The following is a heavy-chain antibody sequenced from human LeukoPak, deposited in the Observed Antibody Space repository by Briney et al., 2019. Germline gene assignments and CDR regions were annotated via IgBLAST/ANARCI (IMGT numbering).Heavy chain of an antibody. V-gene: IGHV1-18*01. CDR2: ISAYNGNT. J-gene: IGHJ4*02. D-gene: IGHD2-15*01. CDR1: GGTFSSYA. CDR3: ARRKNDCSGGSCYGYYFDY. Sequence: ASVKVSCKASGGTFSSYAISWVRQAPGQGLEWMGWISAYNGNTNYAQKLQGRVTMTTDTSTSTAYMELRSLRSDDTAVYYCARRKNDCSGGSCYGYYFDYWGQGTLVTVSS.